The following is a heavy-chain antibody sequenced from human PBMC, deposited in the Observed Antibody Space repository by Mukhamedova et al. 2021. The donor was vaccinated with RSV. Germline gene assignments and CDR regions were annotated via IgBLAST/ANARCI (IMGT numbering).Heavy chain of an antibody. J-gene: IGHJ4*02. CDR3: ARARLGATRDFDY. D-gene: IGHD1-26*01. V-gene: IGHV3-7*04. Sequence: VLFTISRDNAENSLYLQMNSLRVEDTAVYYCARARLGATRDFDYFGQGTLVTVSS.